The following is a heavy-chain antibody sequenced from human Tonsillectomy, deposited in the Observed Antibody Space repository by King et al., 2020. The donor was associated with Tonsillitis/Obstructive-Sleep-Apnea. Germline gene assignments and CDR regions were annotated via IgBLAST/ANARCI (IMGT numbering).Heavy chain of an antibody. V-gene: IGHV3-23*04. D-gene: IGHD6-19*01. CDR2: ISDSGAGT. CDR3: AGGPAGADYYYMDV. Sequence: VQLVQSGGGLVQPGGSLRLSCAAFGFTFRNYAMSWVRQAPEKGLECVSVISDSGAGTYYADSVKGRFTISRDNSRHTLYLQMNSLRADDTAVYYCAGGPAGADYYYMDVWGTGTTVTVSS. J-gene: IGHJ6*03. CDR1: GFTFRNYA.